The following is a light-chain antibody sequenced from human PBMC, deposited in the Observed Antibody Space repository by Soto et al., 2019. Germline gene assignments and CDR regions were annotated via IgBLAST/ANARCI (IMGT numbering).Light chain of an antibody. Sequence: DIQMTQSPSTLSASVGDRVTITCRASQSISSWLAWYQQKPGKAPKLLMYDASSLDSGVPSRFSGSGSGTGFTLTISSLQPDDFATYYCQQYNAYPWTFGQGTKVEIK. CDR3: QQYNAYPWT. V-gene: IGKV1-5*01. J-gene: IGKJ1*01. CDR1: QSISSW. CDR2: DAS.